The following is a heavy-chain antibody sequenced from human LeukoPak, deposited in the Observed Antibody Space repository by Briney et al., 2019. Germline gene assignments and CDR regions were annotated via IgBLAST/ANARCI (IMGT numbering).Heavy chain of an antibody. CDR3: AREGEYCSSTSCYNP. CDR1: GGSFCGYY. V-gene: IGHV4-34*01. J-gene: IGHJ5*02. Sequence: SETLSLTCAVYGGSFCGYYWSWFRQPPGKGLEWIGEINHSGSTNYNPSLKSRVTISIDTSKNQFSLKLSSVTAADTAVYYCAREGEYCSSTSCYNPWGQGTLVTVSS. D-gene: IGHD2-2*02. CDR2: INHSGST.